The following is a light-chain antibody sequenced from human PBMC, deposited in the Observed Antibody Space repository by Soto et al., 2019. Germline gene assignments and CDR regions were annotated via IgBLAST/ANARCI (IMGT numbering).Light chain of an antibody. CDR2: GAS. Sequence: PGEIATLSCRASQSIGTYLAWYQQKPGQAPSLLIYGASSRATGIPDRFSGSGSGTDFTLTISRLEPEDFAVYYCQQYVTTPLTFGGGTKVDIK. CDR1: QSIGTY. CDR3: QQYVTTPLT. J-gene: IGKJ4*01. V-gene: IGKV3-20*01.